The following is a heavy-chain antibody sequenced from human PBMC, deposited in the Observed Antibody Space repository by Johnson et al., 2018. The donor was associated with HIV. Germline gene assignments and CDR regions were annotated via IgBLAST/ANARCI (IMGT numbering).Heavy chain of an antibody. Sequence: VQLVESGGGFVQPGGSLRLSCAASGFTFSSYWMHWVRQAPGKGLAWVSRITSDGSSTCYADSVKGRFTISSDNAKNTLYLQMNSLRSEDKAVYYCASGDGDGFWGQGTKVTVSS. CDR2: ITSDGSST. V-gene: IGHV3-74*02. D-gene: IGHD4-17*01. CDR1: GFTFSSYW. CDR3: ASGDGDGF. J-gene: IGHJ3*01.